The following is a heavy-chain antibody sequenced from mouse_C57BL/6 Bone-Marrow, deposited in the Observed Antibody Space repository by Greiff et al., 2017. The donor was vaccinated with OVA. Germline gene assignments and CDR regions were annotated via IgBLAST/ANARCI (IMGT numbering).Heavy chain of an antibody. Sequence: QVQLQPGAELVKPGASVKVSCKASGYTFTSYWMHWVKQRPGQGLEWIGRIHPSASDTNYNQKFKGKATLTVDKSSSTAYMQLSSLTSEDSAFYDCAMGLRSLRFVWGTGTTVTVSS. D-gene: IGHD1-1*01. CDR2: IHPSASDT. J-gene: IGHJ1*03. CDR3: AMGLRSLRFV. V-gene: IGHV1-74*01. CDR1: GYTFTSYW.